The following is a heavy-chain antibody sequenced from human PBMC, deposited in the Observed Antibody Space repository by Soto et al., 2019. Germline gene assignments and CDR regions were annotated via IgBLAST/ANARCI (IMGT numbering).Heavy chain of an antibody. V-gene: IGHV1-69*13. D-gene: IGHD2-15*01. CDR1: GCTFSSYA. J-gene: IGHJ4*02. CDR2: IIPIFGTA. CDR3: ASGYCSGGSCYYPLNFDY. Sequence: SVKVSCKASGCTFSSYAISWVRQAPGQGLEWMGGIIPIFGTANYAQKFQGRVTITADESTSTAYMELSSLRSEDTAVYYCASGYCSGGSCYYPLNFDYWGQGTLVTVSS.